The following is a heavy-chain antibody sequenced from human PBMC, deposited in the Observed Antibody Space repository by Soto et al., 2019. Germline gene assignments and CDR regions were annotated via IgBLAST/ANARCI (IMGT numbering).Heavy chain of an antibody. D-gene: IGHD3-3*01. J-gene: IGHJ4*02. CDR2: INPNSGGT. CDR1: GYTFTSYY. V-gene: IGHV1-2*02. CDR3: ARDGASSTIFGVVIMAPDFDY. Sequence: GASVKVSCKASGYTFTSYYMHWVRQAPGQGLEWMGMINPNSGGTNYAQKFQGRVTMTRDTSISTAYMELSRLRSDDTAVYYCARDGASSTIFGVVIMAPDFDYWGQGTLVTVSS.